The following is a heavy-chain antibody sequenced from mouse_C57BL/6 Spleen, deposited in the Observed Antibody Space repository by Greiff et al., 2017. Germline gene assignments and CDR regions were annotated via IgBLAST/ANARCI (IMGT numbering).Heavy chain of an antibody. CDR3: ARSFGNSWYFDV. Sequence: VQLQQPGAELVRPGSSVKLSCKASGYTFTSYWMHWVKQRPIKGLEWIGNIDPSDSETHYNQKFKDKATLTVDKSSSTAYMQLSSLTSEDSAVYCCARSFGNSWYFDVWGTGTTVTVSS. V-gene: IGHV1-52*01. D-gene: IGHD2-1*01. J-gene: IGHJ1*03. CDR2: IDPSDSET. CDR1: GYTFTSYW.